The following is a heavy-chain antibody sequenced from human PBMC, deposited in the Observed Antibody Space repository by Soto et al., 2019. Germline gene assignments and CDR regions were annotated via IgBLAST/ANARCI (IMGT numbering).Heavy chain of an antibody. Sequence: EVQLLESGGGLVQPGGPLRLSCAASGFTFTNYAMTWVRQAPGKGLEWVSAIIGGGDTTSYADSVKGRFAVSRDGSKNTLYLQMSSLRAEDTALYYCAKGRGGSGSLTPRVDFWGQGTLVTVSS. CDR2: IIGGGDTT. V-gene: IGHV3-23*01. CDR3: AKGRGGSGSLTPRVDF. CDR1: GFTFTNYA. D-gene: IGHD3-10*01. J-gene: IGHJ4*02.